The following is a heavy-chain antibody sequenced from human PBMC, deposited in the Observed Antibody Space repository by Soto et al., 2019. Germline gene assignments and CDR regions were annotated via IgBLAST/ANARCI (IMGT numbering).Heavy chain of an antibody. V-gene: IGHV6-1*01. J-gene: IGHJ6*03. CDR1: GDSVSSNSAA. CDR2: TYYRSKWYN. CDR3: ARDGVDPTVTTSGYYYYYYMDV. D-gene: IGHD4-17*01. Sequence: KQSQTLSLTCAISGDSVSSNSAACNWIRQSPSRGLEWLGRTYYRSKWYNDYAVSVKSRITINQDTSKNQFSLQLNSVTPEDTAVYYCARDGVDPTVTTSGYYYYYYMDVWGKGTTVTVSS.